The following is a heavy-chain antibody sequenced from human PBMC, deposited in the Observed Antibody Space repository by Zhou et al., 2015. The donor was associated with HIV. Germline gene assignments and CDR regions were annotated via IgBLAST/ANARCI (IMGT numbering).Heavy chain of an antibody. J-gene: IGHJ3*02. D-gene: IGHD6-13*01. CDR3: ARDLTQQLAELRDDAFDI. CDR2: IIPIFGTA. CDR1: GGTFSSYA. Sequence: QVQLVQSGAEVKKPGSSVKVSCKASGGTFSSYAISWVRQAPGQGLEWMGGIIPIFGTANYAQKFQGRVTITADESTSTAYMELSSLRSEDTAVYYCARDLTQQLAELRDDAFDIWGQGTMVTVSS. V-gene: IGHV1-69*01.